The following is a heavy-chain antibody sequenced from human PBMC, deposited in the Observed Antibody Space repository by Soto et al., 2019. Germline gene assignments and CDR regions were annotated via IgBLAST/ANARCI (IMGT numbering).Heavy chain of an antibody. CDR1: GYSFTNND. D-gene: IGHD3-10*01. CDR3: ARMEPFGSLNWFDP. Sequence: ASVKVSCKASGYSFTNNDVSWLRQATGQGLEWMGWMNPGSGDTGYAQKFQGRVTMTRDISIATAYMELSSLRSDDTAIYYCARMEPFGSLNWFDPWGQGTLVTVSS. J-gene: IGHJ5*02. CDR2: MNPGSGDT. V-gene: IGHV1-8*01.